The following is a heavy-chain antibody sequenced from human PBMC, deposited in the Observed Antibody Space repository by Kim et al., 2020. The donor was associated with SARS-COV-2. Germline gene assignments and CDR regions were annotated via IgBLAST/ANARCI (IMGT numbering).Heavy chain of an antibody. CDR1: GYTFTSYD. CDR2: INPSDGST. D-gene: IGHD3-9*01. J-gene: IGHJ6*02. Sequence: ASVKVSCKASGYTFTSYDMHWVRQAPGQGLEWMGIINPSDGSTSYAQKFQGRVTMTTDTSTSTVYMELSSLRSEDTAVYYCARGGEYYEILITYDAPYGMDVWGQGTTVTVSS. CDR3: ARGGEYYEILITYDAPYGMDV. V-gene: IGHV1-46*01.